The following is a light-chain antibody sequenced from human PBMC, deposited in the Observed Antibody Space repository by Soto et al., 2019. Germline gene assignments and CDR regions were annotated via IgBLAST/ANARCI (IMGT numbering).Light chain of an antibody. Sequence: EIVLTQSPATLSLSAGERATLSCRASQSVSTYLAWYQQKSGQAPRLLIYDASNRANGTPARFSGSGSGTDLNLSISSLEPEDFAVYYCQQRSTWPLTFGGGTKVEIK. CDR2: DAS. J-gene: IGKJ4*01. V-gene: IGKV3-11*01. CDR1: QSVSTY. CDR3: QQRSTWPLT.